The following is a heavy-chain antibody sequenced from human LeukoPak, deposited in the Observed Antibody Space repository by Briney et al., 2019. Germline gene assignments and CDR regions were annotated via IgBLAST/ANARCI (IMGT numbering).Heavy chain of an antibody. CDR3: ASHITMVRGASVDY. V-gene: IGHV4-59*01. CDR1: GGSISSYY. Sequence: SETLSLTCTVSGGSISSYYWSWIRQPPGKGLEWIGYIYYSGSTNYNPSLKSRVTISVDTSKNQFSLKLSSVTAADTAVYYCASHITMVRGASVDYWGQVTLVTVSS. D-gene: IGHD3-10*01. J-gene: IGHJ4*02. CDR2: IYYSGST.